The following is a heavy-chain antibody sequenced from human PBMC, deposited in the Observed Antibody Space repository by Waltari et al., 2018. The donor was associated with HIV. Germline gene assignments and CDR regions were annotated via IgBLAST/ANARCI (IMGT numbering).Heavy chain of an antibody. V-gene: IGHV3-49*03. J-gene: IGHJ4*02. CDR1: GFSFGDYA. CDR2: IRSKAYGGTT. Sequence: EVQLGESGGGLVQPGRSLRLSCATSGFSFGDYAMSWFRQAPGKGVDWVGFIRSKAYGGTTQYATSVKGRFTISRDDSKSIAYLQMNSLKTEDTALYYCTRGTFTVTYYFDYWGRGTLVTVSS. CDR3: TRGTFTVTYYFDY. D-gene: IGHD4-17*01.